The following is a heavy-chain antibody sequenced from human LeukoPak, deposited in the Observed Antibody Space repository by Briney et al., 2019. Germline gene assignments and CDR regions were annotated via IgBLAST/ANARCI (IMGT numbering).Heavy chain of an antibody. D-gene: IGHD3-10*01. CDR3: ARDLQLFDAFDI. J-gene: IGHJ3*02. Sequence: ASVKVSCKASGYIFTGYYMHWVRQAPGQGLEWMGWINPNSGGTNYAQKFQGRVTMTRDTSISTAYMELSRLRSDDTAVYYCARDLQLFDAFDIWGQGTMVTVSS. CDR1: GYIFTGYY. V-gene: IGHV1-2*02. CDR2: INPNSGGT.